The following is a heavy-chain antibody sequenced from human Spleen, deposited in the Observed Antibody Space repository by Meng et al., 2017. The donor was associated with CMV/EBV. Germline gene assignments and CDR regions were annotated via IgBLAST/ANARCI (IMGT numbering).Heavy chain of an antibody. D-gene: IGHD1-26*01. Sequence: GESLKISCAASGFTFSSYAMHWVRQAPGKGLEWVAVISYDGSNKYYADSVKGRFTISRDNSKNTLYLQMNSLRVEDTAVYYCARDVGGGSYWVGFDYWGQGTLVTVSS. CDR3: ARDVGGGSYWVGFDY. CDR1: GFTFSSYA. V-gene: IGHV3-30*14. CDR2: ISYDGSNK. J-gene: IGHJ4*02.